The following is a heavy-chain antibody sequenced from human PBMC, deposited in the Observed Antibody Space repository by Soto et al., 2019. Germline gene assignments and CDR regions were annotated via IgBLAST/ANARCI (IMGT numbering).Heavy chain of an antibody. CDR2: LWYDGSNK. CDR1: GFTFSSYG. V-gene: IGHV3-33*06. Sequence: QVQLVESGGGVVQPGRSLRLSCAASGFTFSSYGMHWVRQAPGKGLEWVAALWYDGSNKHYADSVKGRFTISKDNTKNTLYMQMNSLGAEDTSVYYCAKDRASIAVDVWGQGTTVTVSS. CDR3: AKDRASIAVDV. J-gene: IGHJ6*02. D-gene: IGHD6-6*01.